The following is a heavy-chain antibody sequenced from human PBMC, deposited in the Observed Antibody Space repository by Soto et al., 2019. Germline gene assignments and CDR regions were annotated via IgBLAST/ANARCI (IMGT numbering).Heavy chain of an antibody. CDR1: GFSLSTSGVG. CDR3: AHRPPEDCSSTSCYFFGPNWFDP. V-gene: IGHV2-5*01. D-gene: IGHD2-2*01. Sequence: ESGPTLVNPTQTLTLTCTFSGFSLSTSGVGVGWIRQPPGKALEWLALIYWNDDKRYSPSLKSRLTITKDTSKNQVVLTMTNMDPVGTATYYCAHRPPEDCSSTSCYFFGPNWFDPWGQGTLVTVSS. J-gene: IGHJ5*02. CDR2: IYWNDDK.